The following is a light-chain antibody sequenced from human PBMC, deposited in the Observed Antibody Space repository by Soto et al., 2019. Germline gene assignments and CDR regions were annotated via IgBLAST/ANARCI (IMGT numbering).Light chain of an antibody. CDR3: QQYNSYRT. CDR2: KAS. V-gene: IGKV1-5*03. CDR1: QSISSW. J-gene: IGKJ1*01. Sequence: DIPMTQSPSTLSASVGDRVTITCRASQSISSWLAWYQQKPGKAPKLLIYKASSLESGVPSRFSGSGSGTEVTLTISSLQPDDFATYYCQQYNSYRTCGQGTKVEIK.